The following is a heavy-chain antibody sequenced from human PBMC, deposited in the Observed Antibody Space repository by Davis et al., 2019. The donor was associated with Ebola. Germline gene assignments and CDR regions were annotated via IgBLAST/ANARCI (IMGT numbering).Heavy chain of an antibody. V-gene: IGHV4-59*08. Sequence: MPSETRSLTGTAPGGPISSYYWSWTRQPPGKGLEWIGYIYYSGSTNYNPSLKSRVTISVDTSKNQFSLKLSSVTAADTAVYYCARCRLSFGVVVFDYWGQGTLVTVSS. J-gene: IGHJ4*02. D-gene: IGHD3-3*01. CDR3: ARCRLSFGVVVFDY. CDR1: GGPISSYY. CDR2: IYYSGST.